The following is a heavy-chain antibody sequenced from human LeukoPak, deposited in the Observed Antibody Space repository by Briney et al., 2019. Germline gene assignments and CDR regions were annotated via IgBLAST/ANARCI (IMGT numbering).Heavy chain of an antibody. CDR1: GFTFNNYA. D-gene: IGHD3-22*01. J-gene: IGHJ4*02. V-gene: IGHV3-23*01. CDR2: ISGGGGGT. CDR3: AKDPLSYYDSSGYRYFDY. Sequence: GGSLRLSCAASGFTFNNYAMNWVRQAPGKGLEWVSGISGGGGGTYYADSVKGRFTISRDNSKNTLYLQMNRLRAEDTAVYFCAKDPLSYYDSSGYRYFDYWGQGTLVTVSS.